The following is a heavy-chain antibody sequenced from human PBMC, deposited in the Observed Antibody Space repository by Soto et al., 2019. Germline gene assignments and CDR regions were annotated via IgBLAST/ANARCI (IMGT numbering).Heavy chain of an antibody. Sequence: PSETLSPTCAVYGGSFSGYYWSWIRQPPGKGLEWIGEINHSGSTNYNPSLKSRVTISVDTSKNQFSLKLSSVTAADTAVYYCARDTLVVVVAATETTTYGMDVWGQGTTVTVSS. V-gene: IGHV4-34*01. CDR2: INHSGST. CDR1: GGSFSGYY. J-gene: IGHJ6*02. CDR3: ARDTLVVVVAATETTTYGMDV. D-gene: IGHD2-15*01.